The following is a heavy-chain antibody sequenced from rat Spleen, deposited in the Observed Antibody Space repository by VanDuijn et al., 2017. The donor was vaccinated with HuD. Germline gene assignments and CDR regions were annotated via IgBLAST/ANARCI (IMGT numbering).Heavy chain of an antibody. CDR3: ARTYPGIRDY. J-gene: IGHJ2*01. D-gene: IGHD1-4*01. CDR2: ISYDGSST. V-gene: IGHV5-25*01. CDR1: GFTFSNYD. Sequence: EVQLVESGGGLVQPGRSMKLSCAASGFTFSNYDMAWVRQAPTQGLEWVASISYDGSSTNYRDSVKGRFTISRDNAKSTLYLQMDSLRSEDTATYYCARTYPGIRDYWGQGVMVTVSS.